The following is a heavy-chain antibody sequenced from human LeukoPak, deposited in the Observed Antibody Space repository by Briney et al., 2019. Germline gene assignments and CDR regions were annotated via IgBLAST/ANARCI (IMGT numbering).Heavy chain of an antibody. D-gene: IGHD3-22*01. J-gene: IGHJ1*01. CDR1: GDSVSRSDSY. CDR2: IYYSGRT. Sequence: SETLSLTCSASGDSVSRSDSYWDWIRQPPGKGLEWIGTIYYSGRTYYSPSLKSRVTMSVDPSNNQFSLNLRSVTAADTAVYYCARRRYYDGSGYLEWGQGTLLSVSS. V-gene: IGHV4-39*01. CDR3: ARRRYYDGSGYLE.